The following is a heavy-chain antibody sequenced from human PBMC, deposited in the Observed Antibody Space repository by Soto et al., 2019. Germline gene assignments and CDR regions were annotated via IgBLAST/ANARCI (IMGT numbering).Heavy chain of an antibody. J-gene: IGHJ6*02. D-gene: IGHD3-3*02. CDR3: ARDLAKDPYGMDV. Sequence: SETLSLTCTVSGGSISSYYWSWIRQPPGKGLEWIGYIYYSGSTNYNPSLKSRVTISVDTSKNQFSLKLSSVTAADTAVYYCARDLAKDPYGMDVWDQGTTVTVSS. CDR1: GGSISSYY. CDR2: IYYSGST. V-gene: IGHV4-59*01.